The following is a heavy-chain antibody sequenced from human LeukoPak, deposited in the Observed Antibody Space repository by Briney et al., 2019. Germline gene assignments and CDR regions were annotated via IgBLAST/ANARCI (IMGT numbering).Heavy chain of an antibody. Sequence: GGSLRLSCAASGFTFSSYSMNWVRQAPGKGLEWVSSITSSSSYIYYADSVKGRFTISRDNAKNSLYLQMNSLRAEDTAVYYCARDGLLPDYDGSGYYPSYFDYWGQGTLVTVSS. CDR2: ITSSSSYI. CDR1: GFTFSSYS. D-gene: IGHD3-22*01. J-gene: IGHJ4*02. CDR3: ARDGLLPDYDGSGYYPSYFDY. V-gene: IGHV3-21*01.